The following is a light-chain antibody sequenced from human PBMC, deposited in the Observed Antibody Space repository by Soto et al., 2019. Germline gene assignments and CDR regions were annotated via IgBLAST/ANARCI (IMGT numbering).Light chain of an antibody. CDR2: GNS. Sequence: QAVVTQPPSVSGAPVQRVTISCTGSSSNIGAGYDVHWYQQLPGTAPKLLIYGNSNRPSGVPDRFSGSKSGTSASLAITGLQAEDEADYYCQSYDSSLRDVVFGGGTKLAVL. CDR1: SSNIGAGYD. CDR3: QSYDSSLRDVV. V-gene: IGLV1-40*01. J-gene: IGLJ2*01.